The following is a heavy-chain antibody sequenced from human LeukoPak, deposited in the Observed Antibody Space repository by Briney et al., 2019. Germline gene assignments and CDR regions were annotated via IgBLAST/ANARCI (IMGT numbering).Heavy chain of an antibody. D-gene: IGHD4-11*01. CDR2: IYQSGST. J-gene: IGHJ4*02. V-gene: IGHV4-38-2*01. CDR1: GYSITSGYY. Sequence: PSETLSLTCGVSGYSITSGYYWAWIRPPPGKGLGWIGNIYQSGSTYYNPSFKSRVTISVDTSKNQFSLQLSSVTAADTAVYYCARRYSNYFCDYGGQRTLVTVSS. CDR3: ARRYSNYFCDY.